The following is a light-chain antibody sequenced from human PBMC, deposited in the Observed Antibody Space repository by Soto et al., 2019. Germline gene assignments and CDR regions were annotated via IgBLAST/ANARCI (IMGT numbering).Light chain of an antibody. Sequence: ALTQPASVSGSPGQSITISCTGTSRDVGAYDYVSWYLQYPDKAPQLLIYYVDHRPSGVSSRFSGSKSGNTASLTISGLQAEDEGDYYCCSYADGSIYFFGTGTKVT. J-gene: IGLJ1*01. CDR3: CSYADGSIYF. V-gene: IGLV2-14*03. CDR2: YVD. CDR1: SRDVGAYDY.